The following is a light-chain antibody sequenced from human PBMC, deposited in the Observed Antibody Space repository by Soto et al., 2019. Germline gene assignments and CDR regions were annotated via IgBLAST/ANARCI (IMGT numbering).Light chain of an antibody. CDR3: QQFHNWPPWT. CDR1: QSVSSS. CDR2: GAS. Sequence: EVVMTQSTDTLSVSPGERATLSCRASQSVSSSLAWYQQKPGQAPRLLIYGASTRATGVPARFSGSGSGTEFTLTISSLQSEDVAVYYCQQFHNWPPWTFGQGTRVEIK. V-gene: IGKV3-15*01. J-gene: IGKJ1*01.